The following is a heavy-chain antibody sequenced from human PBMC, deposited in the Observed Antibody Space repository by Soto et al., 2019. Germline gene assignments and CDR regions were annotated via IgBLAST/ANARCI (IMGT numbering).Heavy chain of an antibody. J-gene: IGHJ3*02. Sequence: PGGSLRLSCAASGFTVSSNYMTWFRQAPGKGLEWVSLVYSGGDSYFADSVKGRFTISRDNSKNTLSLQMNSLRAEDTAVYFCARVLRSGNTGYAFDIWGQGTMVTVSS. CDR2: VYSGGDS. D-gene: IGHD1-26*01. V-gene: IGHV3-66*01. CDR1: GFTVSSNY. CDR3: ARVLRSGNTGYAFDI.